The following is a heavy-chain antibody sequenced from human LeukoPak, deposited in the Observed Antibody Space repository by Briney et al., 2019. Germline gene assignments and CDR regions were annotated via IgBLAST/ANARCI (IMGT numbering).Heavy chain of an antibody. CDR3: ASYLGDSSGYYHPFDY. Sequence: GASVKVSCKTSGYTFTNYGVSWVRQAPGQGLEWMGWINPNSGGTNYAQKFQGRVTMTRDTSISTAYMELSRLRSDDTAVYYCASYLGDSSGYYHPFDYWGQGTLVTVSS. CDR2: INPNSGGT. V-gene: IGHV1-2*02. J-gene: IGHJ4*02. D-gene: IGHD3-22*01. CDR1: GYTFTNYG.